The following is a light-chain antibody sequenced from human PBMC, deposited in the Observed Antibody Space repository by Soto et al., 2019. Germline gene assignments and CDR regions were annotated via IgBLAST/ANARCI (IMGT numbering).Light chain of an antibody. CDR1: SSDVGGYKY. CDR2: EVS. Sequence: QSVLTQPPSASGSPGQSVTISCTGTSSDVGGYKYVSWYQQHPGKAPKLIMYEVSKRPSGVPDRFSGSKSGNTASLTVSGLQAEDEADYFCTSYAGSNNLVFGGGTKLAVL. V-gene: IGLV2-8*01. CDR3: TSYAGSNNLV. J-gene: IGLJ2*01.